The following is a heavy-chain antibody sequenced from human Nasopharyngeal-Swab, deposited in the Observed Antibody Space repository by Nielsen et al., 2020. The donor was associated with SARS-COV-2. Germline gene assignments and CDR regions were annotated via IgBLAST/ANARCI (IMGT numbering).Heavy chain of an antibody. D-gene: IGHD6-6*01. CDR1: GYTFTGYY. V-gene: IGHV1-2*06. J-gene: IGHJ4*02. CDR2: INPNSGGT. Sequence: ASVKVSCKASGYTFTGYYMHWVRQAPGQGLEWMGRINPNSGGTNYAQKFQGRVTMTTDTSTSTAYMELRSLRSDDTAVYYCARDQGQLVVDAFDIWGQGTLVTVSS. CDR3: ARDQGQLVVDAFDI.